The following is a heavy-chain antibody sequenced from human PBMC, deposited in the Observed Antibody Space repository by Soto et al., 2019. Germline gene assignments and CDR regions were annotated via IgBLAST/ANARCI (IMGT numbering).Heavy chain of an antibody. CDR1: GFTFSNAW. D-gene: IGHD6-13*01. Sequence: GGSLRLSCAASGFTFSNAWMSWVRQAPGKGLEWVGRIKSKTDGGTTDYAAPVKGRFTISREDSKNTLYLQMNSLKTEYTAVYYFTTDRPQRQQLFDYWGQGTLVTVSS. V-gene: IGHV3-15*01. J-gene: IGHJ4*02. CDR3: TTDRPQRQQLFDY. CDR2: IKSKTDGGTT.